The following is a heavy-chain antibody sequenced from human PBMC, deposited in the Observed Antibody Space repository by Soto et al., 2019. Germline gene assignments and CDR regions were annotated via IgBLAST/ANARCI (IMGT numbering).Heavy chain of an antibody. V-gene: IGHV3-53*01. CDR1: GFTVSSNY. Sequence: GGSLRLSCAASGFTVSSNYMSWVRQAPGKGLEWVSVIYSGGSTYYADSVKGRFTISRDNSKNTLYLQMNSLRAEDTAVYYCARGPRDYVGGRFDYWGQGTLVTVSS. J-gene: IGHJ4*02. CDR3: ARGPRDYVGGRFDY. D-gene: IGHD3-16*01. CDR2: IYSGGST.